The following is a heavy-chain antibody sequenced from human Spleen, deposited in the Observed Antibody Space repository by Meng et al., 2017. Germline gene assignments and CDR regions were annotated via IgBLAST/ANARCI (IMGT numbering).Heavy chain of an antibody. D-gene: IGHD3-10*01. V-gene: IGHV4-39*07. CDR3: ARRSRYGSGSHFDY. J-gene: IGHJ4*02. Sequence: SETLSLTCTVSGGSISSSLSYWGWVRQPPGKGLEWIGSIYYTGSTYYNPSLKSRVTISLDTSKIQFSLKLSSVTAADTAVYFCARRSRYGSGSHFDYWGQGTLVTVSS. CDR1: GGSISSSLSY. CDR2: IYYTGST.